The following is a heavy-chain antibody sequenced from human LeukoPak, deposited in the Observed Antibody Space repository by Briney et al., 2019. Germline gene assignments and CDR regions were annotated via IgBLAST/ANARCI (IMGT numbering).Heavy chain of an antibody. V-gene: IGHV4-34*01. Sequence: SETLSLTCAVYGGSFSGDFWSWIRQSPGKGLEWIGEINHGGSTTYNPSLKSRVTMSVDTSKNQFSLKLSSVTAADTAVYYCARDPHSSSWYDGIGYFDYWGQGTLVTVSS. D-gene: IGHD6-13*01. CDR1: GGSFSGDF. CDR3: ARDPHSSSWYDGIGYFDY. J-gene: IGHJ4*02. CDR2: INHGGST.